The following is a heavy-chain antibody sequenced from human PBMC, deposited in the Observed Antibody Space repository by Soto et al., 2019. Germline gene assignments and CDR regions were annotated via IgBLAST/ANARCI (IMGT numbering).Heavy chain of an antibody. V-gene: IGHV4-39*01. Sequence: SETLSLTCSVSGDSINSDKYYWGWIRQPPGKGLEWIGSIYYRGNTYYNPSLQTRVTMSLDKSKSQFSLRLNSVTAADSAVYFCARLEGLATISYYFDFWGQGAQVTVSS. CDR2: IYYRGNT. J-gene: IGHJ4*02. CDR1: GDSINSDKYY. D-gene: IGHD3-9*01. CDR3: ARLEGLATISYYFDF.